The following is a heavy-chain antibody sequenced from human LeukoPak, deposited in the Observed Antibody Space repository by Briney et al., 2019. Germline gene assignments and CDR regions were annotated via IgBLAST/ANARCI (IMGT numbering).Heavy chain of an antibody. D-gene: IGHD6-19*01. CDR2: ISDTGHKD. V-gene: IGHV3-30-3*01. J-gene: IGHJ4*02. CDR3: AKDGESSGWYWSGNYFDY. Sequence: GGSLRLSCAAAGFMFSGYSMHWVRQAPGKGLEWLAVISDTGHKDYYADAVKGRFTISRDNSKNTLYLQMNSLRAEDTAVYYCAKDGESSGWYWSGNYFDYWGQGTLVTVSS. CDR1: GFMFSGYS.